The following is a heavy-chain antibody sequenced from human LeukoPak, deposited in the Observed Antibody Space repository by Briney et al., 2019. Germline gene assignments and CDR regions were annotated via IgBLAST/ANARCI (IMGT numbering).Heavy chain of an antibody. V-gene: IGHV3-74*01. J-gene: IGHJ4*02. CDR2: INSDGSST. D-gene: IGHD1-1*01. CDR1: GFNFRNYW. CDR3: ATDEAATGRLDY. Sequence: PGGSLRLSCAASGFNFRNYWMHWVRHAPGKGLVWVSRINSDGSSTSYADSVKGRFTISRDNAENTLYLQINSLRAEGTAVYYCATDEAATGRLDYWGQGTLVTDSS.